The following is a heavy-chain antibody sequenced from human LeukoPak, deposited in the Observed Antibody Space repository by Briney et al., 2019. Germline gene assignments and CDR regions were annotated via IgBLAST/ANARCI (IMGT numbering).Heavy chain of an antibody. CDR3: ARDVYCSSTSCYYFDY. D-gene: IGHD2-2*01. CDR1: GFTFSGYW. Sequence: PGGSLRLSCAASGFTFSGYWMHWVRQAPGKGLEWVAVISYDGSNKYYADSVKGRFTISRDNSKNTLYLQMNSLRAEDTAVYYCARDVYCSSTSCYYFDYWGQGTLVTVSS. J-gene: IGHJ4*02. V-gene: IGHV3-30-3*01. CDR2: ISYDGSNK.